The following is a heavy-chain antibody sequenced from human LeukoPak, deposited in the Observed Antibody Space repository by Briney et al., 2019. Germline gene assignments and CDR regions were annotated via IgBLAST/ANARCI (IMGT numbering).Heavy chain of an antibody. D-gene: IGHD3-16*01. CDR3: VGLITRGY. Sequence: GGSLRLSCAASGFTFETYTMNWVRQAPGKGLEWASAISGSGGSTYYADSVKGRFTISRDNSKNTLYLQMNSLRAEDTAVYYCVGLITRGYWGQGTLVTVSS. CDR1: GFTFETYT. V-gene: IGHV3-23*01. CDR2: ISGSGGST. J-gene: IGHJ4*02.